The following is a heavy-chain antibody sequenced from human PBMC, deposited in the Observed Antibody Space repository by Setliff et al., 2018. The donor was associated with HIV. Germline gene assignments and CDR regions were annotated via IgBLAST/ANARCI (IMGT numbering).Heavy chain of an antibody. J-gene: IGHJ4*02. CDR2: LYYSGSA. CDR1: GYSISSSRYY. CDR3: ARRGIMAGTTDF. V-gene: IGHV4-39*01. D-gene: IGHD1-7*01. Sequence: SETLSLTCTVSGYSISSSRYYWDWIRQPPGKGLEWIGSLYYSGSAYYNPALKSLVTIAVNPSTYHFSLKLSSVTAADSAVYYCARRGIMAGTTDFWGQGTPVTVSS.